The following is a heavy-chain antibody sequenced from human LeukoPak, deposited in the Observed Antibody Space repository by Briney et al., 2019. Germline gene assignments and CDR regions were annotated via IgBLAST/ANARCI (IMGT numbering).Heavy chain of an antibody. D-gene: IGHD2-21*02. CDR3: ARAVTVVTRGGLVFDY. CDR1: GFTFSGYW. V-gene: IGHV3-7*02. CDR2: IKQDGSEK. Sequence: GGSLRLSCAASGFTFSGYWMSWVRQAPGKGLEWVANIKQDGSEKYYVDSVKGRFTISRDNAKNSLFLQMNSLRAEDTAVYYCARAVTVVTRGGLVFDYWGQGTLVTVSS. J-gene: IGHJ4*02.